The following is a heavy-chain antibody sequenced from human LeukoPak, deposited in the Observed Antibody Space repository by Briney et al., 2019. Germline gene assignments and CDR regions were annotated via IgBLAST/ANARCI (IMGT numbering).Heavy chain of an antibody. D-gene: IGHD3-9*01. CDR3: ARDPTNPPPLRYFDWGGNWFDP. J-gene: IGHJ5*02. Sequence: GGSLRLSCAASGFTFSSYWMHWVRQAPGKGLVWVSRINSDGSSTSYADSVKGRFTISRDNAKNALYLQMNSLRAEDTAVYYCARDPTNPPPLRYFDWGGNWFDPWGQGTLVTVSS. CDR2: INSDGSST. V-gene: IGHV3-74*01. CDR1: GFTFSSYW.